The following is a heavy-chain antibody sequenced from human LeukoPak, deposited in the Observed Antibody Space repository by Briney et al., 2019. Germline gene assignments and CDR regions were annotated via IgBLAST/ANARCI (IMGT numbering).Heavy chain of an antibody. D-gene: IGHD6-6*01. V-gene: IGHV4-4*02. CDR2: IYHSGST. CDR1: GGSISSSNW. Sequence: SGTLSLTCALSGGSISSSNWWSWVRQPPGKGLEWIGEIYHSGSTNYNPSLKSRVTISVDKSKNQFSLKLSSVTAADTAVYYCAKAPNPYSSSPRELDYWGQGTLVTVSS. CDR3: AKAPNPYSSSPRELDY. J-gene: IGHJ4*02.